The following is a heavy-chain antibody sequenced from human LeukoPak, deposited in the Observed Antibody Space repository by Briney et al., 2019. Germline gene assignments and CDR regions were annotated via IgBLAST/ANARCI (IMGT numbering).Heavy chain of an antibody. D-gene: IGHD2-2*02. J-gene: IGHJ6*03. Sequence: GESLKISFQGSGYRFTGYWIGWVRPMPGKGLEWMGIIYPGDSDTRYSPSFQGQVTISADKSISTAYLQWSSLKASDTAMYYCARTVPAAIYDYYYYYMDVWGKGTTVTVSS. CDR3: ARTVPAAIYDYYYYYMDV. CDR1: GYRFTGYW. V-gene: IGHV5-51*01. CDR2: IYPGDSDT.